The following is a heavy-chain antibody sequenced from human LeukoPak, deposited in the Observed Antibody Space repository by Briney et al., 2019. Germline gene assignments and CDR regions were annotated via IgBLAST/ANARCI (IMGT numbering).Heavy chain of an antibody. D-gene: IGHD2-2*01. CDR3: ARGRVVAWFDP. CDR2: INHGGST. CDR1: GGSFSGYY. V-gene: IGHV4-34*01. J-gene: IGHJ5*02. Sequence: SETLSLTCAVYGGSFSGYYWSWIRQPPGKGLEWIGEINHGGSTNYNPSLKSRVTISVDTSKNQFSLKLSSVTAADTAVYYCARGRVVAWFDPWGQGTLVTVSS.